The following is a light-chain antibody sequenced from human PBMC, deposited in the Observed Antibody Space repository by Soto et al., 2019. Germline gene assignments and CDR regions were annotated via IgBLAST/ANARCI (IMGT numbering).Light chain of an antibody. CDR3: AAWDDSLSGPV. CDR1: SSNIGRNH. J-gene: IGLJ3*02. V-gene: IGLV1-47*02. Sequence: QSVLTQPPSVSGTPGQRVTISCSGSSSNIGRNHVYWYQQLPGTAPKVVIYSNNQRPSGVPDRFSGSKSGTSASLAISGLRSEDEADYHCAAWDDSLSGPVFGGGTQLTVL. CDR2: SNN.